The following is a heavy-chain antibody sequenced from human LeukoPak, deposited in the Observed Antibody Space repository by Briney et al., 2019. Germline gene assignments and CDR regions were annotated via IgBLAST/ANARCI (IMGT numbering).Heavy chain of an antibody. D-gene: IGHD3-22*01. CDR2: INSDGTGA. CDR3: ARDNYDSSGYYFD. CDR1: GFTFSSFW. V-gene: IGHV3-74*01. J-gene: IGHJ4*02. Sequence: PGGSLRLSCAASGFTFSSFWMHWVRQAPGKGLVWVSRINSDGTGASYADSVKGRFTISRDNAKNSLYLQMNSLRAEDTAVYYCARDNYDSSGYYFDWGQGTLVTVSS.